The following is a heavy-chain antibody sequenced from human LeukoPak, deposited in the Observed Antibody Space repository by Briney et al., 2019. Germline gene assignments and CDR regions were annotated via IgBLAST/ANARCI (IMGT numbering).Heavy chain of an antibody. Sequence: PSGTLSLTCTVSGYSNSSGYYWGWIRQPPGKGLEWIGSIYHSGSTYYNPSLKSRVTISVDTSKNQFSLKLSSVTAADTAVYYCASTPDIVATIMDRGNAFDIWGQGTMVTVSS. V-gene: IGHV4-38-2*02. D-gene: IGHD5-12*01. CDR1: GYSNSSGYY. CDR2: IYHSGST. CDR3: ASTPDIVATIMDRGNAFDI. J-gene: IGHJ3*02.